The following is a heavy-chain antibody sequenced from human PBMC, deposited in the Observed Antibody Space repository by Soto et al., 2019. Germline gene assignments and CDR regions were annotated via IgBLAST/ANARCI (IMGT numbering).Heavy chain of an antibody. J-gene: IGHJ4*02. Sequence: ASVKVSCKASGYTSTSYYMHWVRQAPGQGLEWMGIINPSGGSTSYAQKFQGRVTMTRDTSTSTVYMELSSLRSEDTAVYYCASLPTSPYYDSSGYRDYWGQGTLVTVSS. CDR1: GYTSTSYY. D-gene: IGHD3-22*01. V-gene: IGHV1-46*01. CDR2: INPSGGST. CDR3: ASLPTSPYYDSSGYRDY.